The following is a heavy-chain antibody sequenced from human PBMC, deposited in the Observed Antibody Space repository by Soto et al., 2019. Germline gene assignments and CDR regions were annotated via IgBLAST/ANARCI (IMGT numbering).Heavy chain of an antibody. D-gene: IGHD3-22*01. CDR3: ARDVGLSGRSSGYYYGGYYYGMDV. Sequence: GASVKVSCKASGYTFTGYYMHWVRQAPGQGLEWMGWINPNSGGTNYAQKFQGWVTMTRDTSISTAYMELSRLRSDDTAVYYCARDVGLSGRSSGYYYGGYYYGMDVWGQGTTVTVSS. J-gene: IGHJ6*02. CDR1: GYTFTGYY. CDR2: INPNSGGT. V-gene: IGHV1-2*04.